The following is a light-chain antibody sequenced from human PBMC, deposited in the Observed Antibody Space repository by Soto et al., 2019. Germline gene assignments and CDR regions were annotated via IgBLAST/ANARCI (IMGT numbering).Light chain of an antibody. V-gene: IGKV3-15*01. CDR2: GAS. J-gene: IGKJ2*01. Sequence: EIVMTQYPATLSVSPGERVTLSCRASERLSTYLAWYQQKPGQAPRLLIYGASTKATGIPARFSVSGSATDFTVNISSLQSEDFAVYYCPSYNDWPFTFGQGTKLEI. CDR3: PSYNDWPFT. CDR1: ERLSTY.